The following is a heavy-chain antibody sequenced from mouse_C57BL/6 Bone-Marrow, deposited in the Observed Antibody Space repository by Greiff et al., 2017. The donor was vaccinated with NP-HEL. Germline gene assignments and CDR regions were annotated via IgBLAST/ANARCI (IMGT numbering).Heavy chain of an antibody. CDR2: INPGSGGT. CDR1: GYAFTNYL. D-gene: IGHD2-2*01. CDR3: ARSRGYDWFAY. V-gene: IGHV1-54*01. J-gene: IGHJ3*01. Sequence: QVQLQQSGAELVRPGTSVKVSCKASGYAFTNYLIEWVKQRPGQGLEWIGVINPGSGGTNYNEKFKGKATLTADKSSSTAYMQLSSLTSEDSAVYFCARSRGYDWFAYWGQGTLVTVSA.